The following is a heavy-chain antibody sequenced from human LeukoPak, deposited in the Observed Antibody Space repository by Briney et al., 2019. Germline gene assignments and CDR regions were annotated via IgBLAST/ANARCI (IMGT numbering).Heavy chain of an antibody. D-gene: IGHD4-23*01. V-gene: IGHV1-2*02. J-gene: IGHJ4*02. CDR1: GYTFTSYY. Sequence: ASVKVSCKASGYTFTSYYIHWVRQAPGQGLEWMGWINPKSGGTNYAQKFQGRVTMTSDTSISTAYMDLSRLRSDDTAVYYCATDDGGNLAYWGQGTLVTVSS. CDR3: ATDDGGNLAY. CDR2: INPKSGGT.